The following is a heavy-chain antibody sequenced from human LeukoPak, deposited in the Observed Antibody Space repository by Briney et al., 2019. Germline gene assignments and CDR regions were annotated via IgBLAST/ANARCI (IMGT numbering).Heavy chain of an antibody. J-gene: IGHJ4*02. V-gene: IGHV3-33*06. Sequence: GGSLRLSCAASGFTFSSCGMHWVRQAPGKGLEWVAVIWYDGSNKYYADSVKGRFTISRDNSKNTLYLQMNSLRAEDTAVYYCAKGLHYYDSSGYLFDYWGQGTLVTVSS. D-gene: IGHD3-22*01. CDR3: AKGLHYYDSSGYLFDY. CDR1: GFTFSSCG. CDR2: IWYDGSNK.